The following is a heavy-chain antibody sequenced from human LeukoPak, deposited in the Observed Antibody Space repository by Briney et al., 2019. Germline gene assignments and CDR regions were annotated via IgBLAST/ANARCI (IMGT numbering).Heavy chain of an antibody. V-gene: IGHV1-8*02. J-gene: IGHJ4*02. D-gene: IGHD6-13*01. CDR1: GYTFTSYG. Sequence: ASVKVSCKASGYTFTSYGINWVRQATGQGLEWMGWMNPNSGNTGYAQKFQGRVTMTRNTSISTAYMELSSLRSEDTAVYYCARGPGIAAAWGVDYWGQGTLVTVSS. CDR3: ARGPGIAAAWGVDY. CDR2: MNPNSGNT.